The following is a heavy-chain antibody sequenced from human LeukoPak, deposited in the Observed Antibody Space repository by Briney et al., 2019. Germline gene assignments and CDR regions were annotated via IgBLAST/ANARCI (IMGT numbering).Heavy chain of an antibody. Sequence: SETLYLTCTGSGDSISSYYWSWIRQPPGKGLQWIGYISYSGSTNYNPSLKSRVTISVDTSNNQFSLNLSSVTAADTAVYYCARVGRGDYVWGSYSFDYWGQGTLVTVSS. CDR3: ARVGRGDYVWGSYSFDY. CDR1: GDSISSYY. V-gene: IGHV4-59*01. D-gene: IGHD3-16*01. J-gene: IGHJ4*02. CDR2: ISYSGST.